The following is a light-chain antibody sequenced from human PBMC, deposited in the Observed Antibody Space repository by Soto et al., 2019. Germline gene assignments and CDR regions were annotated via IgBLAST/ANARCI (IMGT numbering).Light chain of an antibody. CDR2: AAS. J-gene: IGKJ1*01. Sequence: EVVLSQSPGTQYLSPGERATLSCRASQSVSSSDLAWLQQKPGQSRRLLIYAASQRAAGVPDRFSGSGSGTDFTPTISRLEPGDFAMFYCQQFGISSAFRQGTKEDIK. CDR1: QSVSSSD. CDR3: QQFGISSA. V-gene: IGKV3-20*01.